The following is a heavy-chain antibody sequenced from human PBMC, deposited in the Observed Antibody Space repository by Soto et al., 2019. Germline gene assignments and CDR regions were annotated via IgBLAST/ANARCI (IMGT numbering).Heavy chain of an antibody. CDR3: ANMAPYPNFDY. Sequence: EVQLLESGGGLVQPGGSLRLSCAASGFALSTYTMIWVRQAPGKGLEWVSGIRSTSDTYYTESVTGGCTISSDDSKNKLCMQMNSLTAEDKAVYYSANMAPYPNFDYWGQGTVVTVSS. V-gene: IGHV3-23*01. J-gene: IGHJ4*02. CDR2: IRSTSDT. CDR1: GFALSTYT.